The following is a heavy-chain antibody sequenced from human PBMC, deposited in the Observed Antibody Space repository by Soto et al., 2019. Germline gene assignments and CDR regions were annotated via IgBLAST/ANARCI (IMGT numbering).Heavy chain of an antibody. D-gene: IGHD1-26*01. CDR1: RGSLSSGGYY. Sequence: PSETRSLTCTVSRGSLSSGGYYWSWLRQHPGKGLEWIGYIYYSGSTYYNPSLKSRVTISVDTSKNQCSLRLTSVTAADTAVYFCARYYRTPSCAMDVWGQGTTVTVSS. CDR2: IYYSGST. V-gene: IGHV4-31*03. J-gene: IGHJ6*02. CDR3: ARYYRTPSCAMDV.